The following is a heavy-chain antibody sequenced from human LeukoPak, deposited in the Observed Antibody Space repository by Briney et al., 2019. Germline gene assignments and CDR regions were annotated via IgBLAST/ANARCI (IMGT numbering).Heavy chain of an antibody. CDR1: GFPFSSYS. CDR2: ISSSSSYI. CDR3: ARVNYYDSSA. V-gene: IGHV3-21*01. Sequence: PGGPLRLSCAASGFPFSSYSMNWVREAPGKGLEWVSSISSSSSYIYYADSVKARFTISRHNAKNSLYLQMNSLRAEDTAVYYCARVNYYDSSAWGQGTMVTVSS. D-gene: IGHD3-22*01. J-gene: IGHJ5*02.